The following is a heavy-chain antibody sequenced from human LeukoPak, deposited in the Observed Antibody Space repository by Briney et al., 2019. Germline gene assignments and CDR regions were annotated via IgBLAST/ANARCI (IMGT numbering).Heavy chain of an antibody. Sequence: PSETLSLTCAVYGGSFSDYYWSWIRQPPGKGLEWIGEINHSGDTNYNPSLKSRVTISVDTSKNQFSLKLSSVTVADTAVYYCGREGGARLGGGAFDIWGQGTMVTVSS. V-gene: IGHV4-34*01. J-gene: IGHJ3*02. CDR3: GREGGARLGGGAFDI. CDR2: INHSGDT. CDR1: GGSFSDYY. D-gene: IGHD3-16*01.